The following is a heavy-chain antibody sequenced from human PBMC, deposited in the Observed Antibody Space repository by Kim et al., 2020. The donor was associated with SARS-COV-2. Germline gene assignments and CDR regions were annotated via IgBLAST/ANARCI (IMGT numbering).Heavy chain of an antibody. CDR2: IYYSGST. CDR3: ARWAHSFGSSSWYWFDP. J-gene: IGHJ5*02. Sequence: SETLYLTCTVSGGSISSYYWSWIRQPPGKGLEWVWYIYYSGSTNYNPSLKSRVTISVDTSKNQFSLKLSSVTAADTAVHYCARWAHSFGSSSWYWFDPWGQGALVTVSS. D-gene: IGHD6-13*01. CDR1: GGSISSYY. V-gene: IGHV4-59*08.